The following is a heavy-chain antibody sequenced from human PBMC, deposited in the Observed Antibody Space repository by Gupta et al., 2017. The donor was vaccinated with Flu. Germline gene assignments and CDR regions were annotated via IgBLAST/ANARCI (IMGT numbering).Heavy chain of an antibody. CDR3: AGRRKDLNWLDP. Sequence: QLQLQESGPGLVQPSATLFLTCTVSGGSISTSDFYCGWIRQPPGTGLECLGGIHHSASKYHTQALKSRVTISMDTPRYQFSLKLTSVTAADTAVYYCAGRRKDLNWLDPWGQGTLVTVSS. CDR2: IHHSASK. J-gene: IGHJ5*02. D-gene: IGHD1-14*01. CDR1: GGSISTSDFY. V-gene: IGHV4-39*01.